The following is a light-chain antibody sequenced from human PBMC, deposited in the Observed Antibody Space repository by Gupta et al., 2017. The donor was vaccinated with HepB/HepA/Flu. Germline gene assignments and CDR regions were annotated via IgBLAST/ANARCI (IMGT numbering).Light chain of an antibody. CDR1: KLGVKY. V-gene: IGLV3-1*01. CDR3: QAWDSSLV. Sequence: SYAPTQPPSVTVALDKTDYITLSGDKLGVKYACWYQQKPEQSPVLVIYQDSKRSSGIPERFSGSNSGNTATLTSSGTHAMDDADYYCQAWDSSLVFGGGTKLTVL. J-gene: IGLJ2*01. CDR2: QDS.